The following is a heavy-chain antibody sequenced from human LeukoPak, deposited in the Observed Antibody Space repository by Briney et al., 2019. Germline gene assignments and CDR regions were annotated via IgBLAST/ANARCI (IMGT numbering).Heavy chain of an antibody. V-gene: IGHV3-23*01. D-gene: IGHD3-22*01. CDR2: ISGSGGST. J-gene: IGHJ4*02. CDR1: GFTVSSNY. CDR3: AKDGPYNYYDSSGCQVYYFDY. Sequence: GGSLRLSCAASGFTVSSNYMSWVRQAPGKGLEWVSAISGSGGSTYYADSVKGRFTISRDNSKNTLYLQMTSLRAEDTAVYYCAKDGPYNYYDSSGCQVYYFDYWGQGTLVTVSS.